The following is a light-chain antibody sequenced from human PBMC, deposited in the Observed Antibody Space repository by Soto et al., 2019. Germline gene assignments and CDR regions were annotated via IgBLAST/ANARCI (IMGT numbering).Light chain of an antibody. Sequence: DIQMTQSPSTLSASVGDRVTITCRASQSISSWLAWYQQKPGKAPKLLIYKASSLESGVTPRFSGSGSGTEFTLTISSLQPDDFATYYCQQYNSYPWTFGQGTKVEIK. V-gene: IGKV1-5*03. J-gene: IGKJ1*01. CDR2: KAS. CDR1: QSISSW. CDR3: QQYNSYPWT.